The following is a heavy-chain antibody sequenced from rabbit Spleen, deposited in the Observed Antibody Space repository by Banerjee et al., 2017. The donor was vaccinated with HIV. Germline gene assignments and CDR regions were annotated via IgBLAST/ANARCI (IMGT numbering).Heavy chain of an antibody. CDR2: IASGNSGYT. D-gene: IGHD8-1*01. J-gene: IGHJ6*01. V-gene: IGHV1S45*01. CDR1: GFSFSSSYW. CDR3: ARDTGTSFSSYGMDL. Sequence: QEQLEESGGDLVKPEGSLTLTCTASGFSFSSSYWICWVRQAPGKGLEWIACIASGNSGYTYYATWATGRFTCSKTSSTTVTLQMTSLTAADTATYFCARDTGTSFSSYGMDLWGPGTLVTVS.